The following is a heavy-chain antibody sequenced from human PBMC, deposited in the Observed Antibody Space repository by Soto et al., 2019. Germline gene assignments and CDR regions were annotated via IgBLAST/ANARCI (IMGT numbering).Heavy chain of an antibody. Sequence: GASVKVSRKASGFTFTSSAMQWVRQARGQRLEWIGWIVVGSGNTNYAQKFQERVTITRDMSTSTAYMELSSLRSEDTAVYYCAVDHHNWNLFDYWGQGTLVTVSS. D-gene: IGHD1-20*01. V-gene: IGHV1-58*02. CDR1: GFTFTSSA. J-gene: IGHJ4*02. CDR3: AVDHHNWNLFDY. CDR2: IVVGSGNT.